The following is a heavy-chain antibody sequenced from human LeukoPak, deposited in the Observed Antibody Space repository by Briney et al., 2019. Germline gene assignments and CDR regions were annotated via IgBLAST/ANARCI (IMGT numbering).Heavy chain of an antibody. CDR3: ASIYGDYLPSRYGMDV. CDR2: IYYSGST. V-gene: IGHV4-31*03. Sequence: SETLSLTCTVSGGSISSGGYYWSWLRQHPGTGLEWIGYIYYSGSTYYNPSLKSRVTISVDTSKNQFSLKLSSVTAADTAVYYCASIYGDYLPSRYGMDVWGQGTTVTVSS. CDR1: GGSISSGGYY. D-gene: IGHD4-17*01. J-gene: IGHJ6*02.